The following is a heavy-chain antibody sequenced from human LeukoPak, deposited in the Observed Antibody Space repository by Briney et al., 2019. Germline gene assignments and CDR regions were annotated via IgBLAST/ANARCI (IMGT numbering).Heavy chain of an antibody. Sequence: GASVKVSCKASGYTFTSYDINWVRQATGQGLEWMGWMNPNSGNTGYAQKFQGRVTMTRNTSISTAYMELSSLRSEDTAVYYCARGTGDSSGYYRYYYYGMDVWGQGTTVTVSS. CDR1: GYTFTSYD. D-gene: IGHD3-22*01. CDR3: ARGTGDSSGYYRYYYYGMDV. V-gene: IGHV1-8*02. J-gene: IGHJ6*02. CDR2: MNPNSGNT.